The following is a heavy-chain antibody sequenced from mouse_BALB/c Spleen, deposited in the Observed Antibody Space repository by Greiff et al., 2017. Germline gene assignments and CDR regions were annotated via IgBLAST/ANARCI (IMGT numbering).Heavy chain of an antibody. J-gene: IGHJ4*01. CDR3: ARGDYDVAMDD. V-gene: IGHV1-80*01. D-gene: IGHD2-4*01. CDR2: IYPGDGDT. CDR1: GYAFSSYW. Sequence: QVHVKQSGAELVRPGSTVMISCKASGYAFSSYWMNWVKRRPGQGLEWIGQIYPGDGDTNYNGKFKGKATLTAGKSSSIAFRLLSSLTAADSAVYFCARGDYDVAMDDWGQGASVTVSS.